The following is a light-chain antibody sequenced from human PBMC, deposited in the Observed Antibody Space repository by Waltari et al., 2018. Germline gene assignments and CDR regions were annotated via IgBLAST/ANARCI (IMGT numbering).Light chain of an antibody. Sequence: QSVLTQPPSVSAASGQKVNISCSGSPPNIGKNYVSWYQQFPGTAPKLLIYEDDKRPSGISGRFSGSKSGTSATLDIHGLQTGDEADYYCGTWDSSMSVGVLGGGTKVTVL. CDR3: GTWDSSMSVGV. J-gene: IGLJ2*01. V-gene: IGLV1-51*01. CDR1: PPNIGKNY. CDR2: EDD.